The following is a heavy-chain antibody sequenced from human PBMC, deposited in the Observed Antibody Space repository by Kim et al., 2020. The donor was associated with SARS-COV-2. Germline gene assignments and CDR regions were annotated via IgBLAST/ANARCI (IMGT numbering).Heavy chain of an antibody. D-gene: IGHD5-18*01. CDR3: ARDIKGYYSFDY. V-gene: IGHV3-48*02. CDR1: GFSFTTYS. Sequence: GGSLRLSCAASGFSFTTYSMNWVRQAPGKGLEWISYISSSGTDISHAASVKGRFTVSRDSAKNSLFLQMNSLRDEDTAVYYCARDIKGYYSFDYWGLGTLVTVSS. CDR2: ISSSGTDI. J-gene: IGHJ4*02.